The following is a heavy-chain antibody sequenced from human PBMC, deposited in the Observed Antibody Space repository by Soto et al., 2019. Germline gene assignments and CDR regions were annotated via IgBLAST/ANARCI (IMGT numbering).Heavy chain of an antibody. CDR3: ARDGNWNYFDEDFDI. V-gene: IGHV1-69*01. CDR1: GGTFSSYA. D-gene: IGHD1-7*01. CDR2: IISIFGTA. Sequence: QVQLVQSGAEVKKPGSSVKVSCKASGGTFSSYAISWVRQAPGQGLEWMVGIISIFGTANYAQKFQGRVTITADESTSTAYMELSSLRSEDTAVYYCARDGNWNYFDEDFDIWGQGTMVTVSS. J-gene: IGHJ3*02.